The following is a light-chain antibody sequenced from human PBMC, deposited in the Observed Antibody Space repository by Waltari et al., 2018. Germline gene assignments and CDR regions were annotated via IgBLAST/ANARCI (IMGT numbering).Light chain of an antibody. CDR2: GNT. J-gene: IGLJ3*02. CDR1: SSKIGAGYA. Sequence: QSVLTQPPSVSGAPGQRVTISCTGSSSKIGAGYAVHRYQPLQGTAPKPLIYGNTYRPSGVPDRFSGSKSRTSASLSITGLQTEDEAYYYCQAYGRDWVFGGGTKLTVL. CDR3: QAYGRDWV. V-gene: IGLV1-40*01.